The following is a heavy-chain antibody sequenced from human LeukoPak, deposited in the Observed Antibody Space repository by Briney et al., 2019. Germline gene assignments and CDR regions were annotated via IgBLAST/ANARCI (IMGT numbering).Heavy chain of an antibody. J-gene: IGHJ4*02. CDR3: ARGPGGSWAPFDY. CDR2: INADNGNT. CDR1: GYTFTSYA. D-gene: IGHD6-13*01. V-gene: IGHV1-3*01. Sequence: EASVKVSCKASGYTFTSYAMHWVRQAPGQRLEWMGWINADNGNTEYSQKFQGRVTIVRDTSASTAYMELSSLKSEDTAVYYCARGPGGSWAPFDYWGQGTLVTVSS.